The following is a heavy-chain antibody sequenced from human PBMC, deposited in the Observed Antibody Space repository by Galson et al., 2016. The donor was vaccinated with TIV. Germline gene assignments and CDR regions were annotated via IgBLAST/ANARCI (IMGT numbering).Heavy chain of an antibody. CDR3: AKETSTAYSGCGYFDY. Sequence: SLRLSCAASGFSFSSHAMSWVRQAPGKGLEWASSISASGGTTYYADSVKGRFTISRDNSKNTVYLQMNSLRAEDTAVYYCAKETSTAYSGCGYFDYWGQGTLVTVSS. D-gene: IGHD5-12*01. J-gene: IGHJ4*02. CDR2: ISASGGTT. V-gene: IGHV3-23*01. CDR1: GFSFSSHA.